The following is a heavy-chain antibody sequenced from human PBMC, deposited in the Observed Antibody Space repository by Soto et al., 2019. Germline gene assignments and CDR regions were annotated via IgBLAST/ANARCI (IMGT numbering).Heavy chain of an antibody. CDR1: RFTFSDYY. V-gene: IGHV3-11*06. CDR3: ARDRAIVATDYYYYGMDV. Sequence: GGSLRLSCAASRFTFSDYYMSWIRQAPGKGLEWVSYISSSSSYTNYADSVKGRFTISRDNAKNSLYLQMNSLRAEDTAVYYCARDRAIVATDYYYYGMDVWGQGTTVTVS. J-gene: IGHJ6*02. CDR2: ISSSSSYT. D-gene: IGHD5-12*01.